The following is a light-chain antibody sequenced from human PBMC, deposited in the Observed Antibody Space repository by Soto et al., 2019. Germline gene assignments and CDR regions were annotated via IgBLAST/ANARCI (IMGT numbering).Light chain of an antibody. Sequence: EVVLTQSPATLSLSPGERATLSCRASQSIRNYLAWYQQKPGQAPRLLIYDASNRATGIPARFSGSGSGTDFILTISSLEPEDSGVYYCQQRNDWPPAFGQGTKVDIK. V-gene: IGKV3-11*01. CDR2: DAS. CDR1: QSIRNY. J-gene: IGKJ2*01. CDR3: QQRNDWPPA.